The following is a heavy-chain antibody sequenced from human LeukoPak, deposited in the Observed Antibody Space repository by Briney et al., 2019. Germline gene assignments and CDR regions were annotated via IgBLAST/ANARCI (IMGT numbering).Heavy chain of an antibody. J-gene: IGHJ4*02. CDR1: GFTFSSYA. D-gene: IGHD2-2*01. V-gene: IGHV3-23*01. CDR2: ISGSGGST. Sequence: TGGSLRLSCAASGFTFSSYAMSWVRQAPGEGLEWVSAISGSGGSTYYADSVKGRFTISRDNSKNTLYLQMNSLRAEDTAVYYCAKHKPIVVVPAATHNDYWGQGTLVTVSS. CDR3: AKHKPIVVVPAATHNDY.